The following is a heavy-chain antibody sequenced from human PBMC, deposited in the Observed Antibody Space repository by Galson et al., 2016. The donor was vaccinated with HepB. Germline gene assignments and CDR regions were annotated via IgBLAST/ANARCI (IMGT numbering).Heavy chain of an antibody. V-gene: IGHV1-18*01. D-gene: IGHD3-10*01. CDR2: LSVYNGHT. CDR3: ARLEGFGDPVDY. J-gene: IGHJ4*02. Sequence: SVKVSCKASGYTFNTYAISWVRQAPGQGLEWMGWLSVYNGHTSSAQKFQGRVTMTTETSTNTAFLVLSSLISDDTAVYYCARLEGFGDPVDYWGQGTLVTVSS. CDR1: GYTFNTYA.